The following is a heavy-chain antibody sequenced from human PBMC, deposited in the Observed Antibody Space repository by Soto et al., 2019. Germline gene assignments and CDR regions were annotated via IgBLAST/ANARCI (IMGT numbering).Heavy chain of an antibody. J-gene: IGHJ6*03. CDR2: ISGSGGST. Sequence: CAASGFTFSSYAMSWVRQAPGKGLGWVSAISGSGGSTYYADSVKGRFTISRDNSKNTLYLQMNSLRAEDTAVYYXXXXXXXXXXYXXXDVXXXGTTVTVPS. V-gene: IGHV3-23*01. CDR1: GFTFSSYA. CDR3: XXXXXXXXXYXXXDV.